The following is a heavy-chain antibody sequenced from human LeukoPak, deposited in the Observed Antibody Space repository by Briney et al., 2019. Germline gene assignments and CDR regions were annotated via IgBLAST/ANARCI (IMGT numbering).Heavy chain of an antibody. CDR3: AKVRKGVGAFDI. V-gene: IGHV3-23*01. CDR1: GLTLGIYA. J-gene: IGHJ3*02. CDR2: ISNTGLTT. D-gene: IGHD3-16*01. Sequence: GGSLRLSCAASGLTLGIYAMSWVRQAPGKGLEWVSGISNTGLTTYYIDSVKGRFTISRDSSKNTLNLQMDSLRTEDTAVYYCAKVRKGVGAFDIWGQGIMVTVSS.